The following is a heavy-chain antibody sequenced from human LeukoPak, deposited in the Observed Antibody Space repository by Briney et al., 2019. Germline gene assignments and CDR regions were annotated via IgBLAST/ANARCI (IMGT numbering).Heavy chain of an antibody. J-gene: IGHJ4*02. CDR1: GGSISSGSYY. CDR2: IYTSGST. Sequence: SQTLSLTCTVSGGSISSGSYYWSWIRQPAGKGLEWIGRIYTSGSTNYNPSLKSRVTISVDTSKNQFSLKLSSVTAADTAVYYCAGDPDYYGSGSYYFDYWGQGTLVTVSS. V-gene: IGHV4-61*02. CDR3: AGDPDYYGSGSYYFDY. D-gene: IGHD3-10*01.